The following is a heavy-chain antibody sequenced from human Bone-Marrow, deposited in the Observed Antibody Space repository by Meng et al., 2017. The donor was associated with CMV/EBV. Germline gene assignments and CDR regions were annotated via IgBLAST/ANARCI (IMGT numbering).Heavy chain of an antibody. Sequence: GGSLRLSCAASGFTVSSNYMSRVRQAPGKGLEWVSVIYSGGSTYYADSVKGRFTISRDNSKDTLYLQMNSLRAEHTAVYYCARVSYYDFSVDYWGQGTLVTVSS. V-gene: IGHV3-53*01. D-gene: IGHD3-3*01. J-gene: IGHJ4*02. CDR1: GFTVSSNY. CDR2: IYSGGST. CDR3: ARVSYYDFSVDY.